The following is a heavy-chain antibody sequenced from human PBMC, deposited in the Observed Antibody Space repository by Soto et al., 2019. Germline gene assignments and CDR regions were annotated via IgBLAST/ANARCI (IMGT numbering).Heavy chain of an antibody. CDR2: IYHSGST. V-gene: IGHV4-4*02. Sequence: QVQLQESGPGLVKPSGTLSLTCAVSSGSISSSNWWSWVRQPPGKGLEWIGEIYHSGSTNYNPSLKSRVTISVDKSKNQFSLKLSSVTAADTAVYYCARGSPEGGWGYDYDGFDYWGQGTLVTVSS. CDR3: ARGSPEGGWGYDYDGFDY. CDR1: SGSISSSNW. J-gene: IGHJ4*02. D-gene: IGHD5-12*01.